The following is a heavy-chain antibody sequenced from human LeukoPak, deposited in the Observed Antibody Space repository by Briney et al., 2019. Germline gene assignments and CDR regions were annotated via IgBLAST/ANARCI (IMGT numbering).Heavy chain of an antibody. CDR1: GYTFTGYY. CDR3: ARAGTIDDAFDI. CDR2: INPNSGGT. Sequence: ASVKASCKASGYTFTGYYMHWVRQAPGQGLEWMGWINPNSGGTNYAQKFQGRVTMTRDTSISTAYMELSRLRSDDTAVYYCARAGTIDDAFDIWGQGTMVTVSS. V-gene: IGHV1-2*02. J-gene: IGHJ3*02. D-gene: IGHD1-14*01.